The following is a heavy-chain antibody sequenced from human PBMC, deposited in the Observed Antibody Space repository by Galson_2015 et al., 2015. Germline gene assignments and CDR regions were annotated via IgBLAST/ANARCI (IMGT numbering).Heavy chain of an antibody. V-gene: IGHV3-13*01. CDR1: GFTFSTSD. Sequence: SLRLSCAASGFTFSTSDFHWVRQGRGKGLEWVSAIGTAGDTYYSGAVKGRFTISRENAKNSLYLQMNSLRAGDTAMYYCARELYDFLTGDWALDIWGQGTLVTVSS. CDR3: ARELYDFLTGDWALDI. J-gene: IGHJ3*02. CDR2: IGTAGDT. D-gene: IGHD3-9*01.